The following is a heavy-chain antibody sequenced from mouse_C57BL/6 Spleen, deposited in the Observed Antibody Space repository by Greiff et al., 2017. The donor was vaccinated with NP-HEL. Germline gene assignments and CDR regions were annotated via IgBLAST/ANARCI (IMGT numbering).Heavy chain of an antibody. D-gene: IGHD2-3*01. CDR2: IDPSDSYT. Sequence: VQLQQPGAELVRPGTSVKLSCKASGYTFTSYWMHWVKQRPGQGLEWIGVIDPSDSYTNYNQKFKGKATLTVDTSSSTAYMQLSSLTSEYSAVYYCAYDGYYDGYWGKGTTLTVSS. CDR3: AYDGYYDGY. V-gene: IGHV1-59*01. CDR1: GYTFTSYW. J-gene: IGHJ2*01.